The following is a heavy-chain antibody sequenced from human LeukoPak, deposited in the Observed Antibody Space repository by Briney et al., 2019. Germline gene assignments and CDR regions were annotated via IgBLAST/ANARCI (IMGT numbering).Heavy chain of an antibody. V-gene: IGHV3-11*01. J-gene: IGHJ5*02. CDR3: AKDRITVYCSGGSCQNWFDP. Sequence: GGSLRLSCAASGFTFSDYYMSWIRQAPGKGLEWVSYISSSGSTIYYADSVKGRFTISRDNAKNSLYLQMNSLRAEDTAVYYCAKDRITVYCSGGSCQNWFDPWGQGTLVTVSS. CDR2: ISSSGSTI. CDR1: GFTFSDYY. D-gene: IGHD2-15*01.